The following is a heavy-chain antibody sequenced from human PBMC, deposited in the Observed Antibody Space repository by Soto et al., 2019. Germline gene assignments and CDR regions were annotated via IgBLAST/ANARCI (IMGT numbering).Heavy chain of an antibody. CDR3: AKDGAGDYGDRYFDY. CDR1: GFTFSSYA. Sequence: GGSLRLSCAASGFTFSSYAMSWVRQAPGKGLEWVSAISGSGGSTYYADSVKGRFTISRDNSKNTLYLQMNSLRAEETAVYYWAKDGAGDYGDRYFDYWGQGTLVTVSS. V-gene: IGHV3-23*01. D-gene: IGHD4-17*01. J-gene: IGHJ4*02. CDR2: ISGSGGST.